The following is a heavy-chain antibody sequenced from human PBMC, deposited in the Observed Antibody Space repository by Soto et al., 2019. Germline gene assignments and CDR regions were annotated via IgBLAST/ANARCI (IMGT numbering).Heavy chain of an antibody. D-gene: IGHD3-10*01. CDR2: ITPIVSMS. J-gene: IGHJ4*02. V-gene: IGHV1-69*02. Sequence: QVQLVQSGTEVKKPGSSVKVSCKASGDTFSFYTINWVRQAPGLGLQWVGRITPIVSMSNYAQKFQGRVSMTADKSTSTAYIDLRSLTSDDTAMYFFAASYGSGYRAFDYWGQGALVTGSS. CDR3: AASYGSGYRAFDY. CDR1: GDTFSFYT.